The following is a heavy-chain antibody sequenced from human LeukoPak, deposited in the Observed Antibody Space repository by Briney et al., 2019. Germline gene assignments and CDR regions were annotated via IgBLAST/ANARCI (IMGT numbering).Heavy chain of an antibody. CDR3: ARGNYYDSDVYYYKLDY. CDR2: ISSAGSTI. CDR1: GFTFSSYE. D-gene: IGHD3-22*01. V-gene: IGHV3-48*03. J-gene: IGHJ4*02. Sequence: PGGSLRLSCAASGFTFSSYEMNWVRQAPGKGLEWVSYISSAGSTIYYADSVKGRFTIPRDNAKNSLYLQMNSLRVEDTAVYYCARGNYYDSDVYYYKLDYWGQGTLVTVSS.